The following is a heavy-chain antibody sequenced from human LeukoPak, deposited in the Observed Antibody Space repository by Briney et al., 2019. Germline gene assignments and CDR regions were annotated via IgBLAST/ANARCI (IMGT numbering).Heavy chain of an antibody. CDR2: MYYGGST. D-gene: IGHD2-15*01. J-gene: IGHJ4*02. Sequence: WVRQAPGKGLEWIGSMYYGGSTYYSPSLSSRVTISVDTSKNQFSLRLNSVTAADTAVYYCASATDTPHYYFDYWGQGTLVTVSS. V-gene: IGHV4-39*01. CDR3: ASATDTPHYYFDY.